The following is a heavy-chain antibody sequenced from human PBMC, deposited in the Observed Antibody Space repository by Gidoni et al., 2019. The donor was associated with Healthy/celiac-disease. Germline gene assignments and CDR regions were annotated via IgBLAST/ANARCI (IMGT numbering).Heavy chain of an antibody. CDR2: IYSGGST. Sequence: EVQLVESGGGLVQPGGSLRLSCAASGFTVSSNYMSWVRQAPGKGLEWVSVIYSGGSTYYADSVKGRFTISRDNSKNTLYLQMNSLRAEDTAVYYCARDGPYCSGGSCYSHYWGQGTLVTVSS. CDR1: GFTVSSNY. V-gene: IGHV3-66*02. J-gene: IGHJ4*02. CDR3: ARDGPYCSGGSCYSHY. D-gene: IGHD2-15*01.